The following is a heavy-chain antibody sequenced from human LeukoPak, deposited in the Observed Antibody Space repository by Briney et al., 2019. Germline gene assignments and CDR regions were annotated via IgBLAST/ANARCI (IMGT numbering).Heavy chain of an antibody. V-gene: IGHV3-33*01. Sequence: GGSLRLSCAASGFTFSSYGMHWVRQAPGKGLEWVAVIWYDGSNKYYADSVKGRFTISRDNSKNTLYLQMNSLRAEGTAVYYCARGSSSWYLGFDYWGQGTLVTVSS. J-gene: IGHJ4*02. CDR2: IWYDGSNK. CDR1: GFTFSSYG. D-gene: IGHD6-13*01. CDR3: ARGSSSWYLGFDY.